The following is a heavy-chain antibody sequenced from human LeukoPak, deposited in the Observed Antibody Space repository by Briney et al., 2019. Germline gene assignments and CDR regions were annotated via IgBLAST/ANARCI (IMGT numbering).Heavy chain of an antibody. V-gene: IGHV3-48*03. J-gene: IGHJ4*02. CDR3: ARAIASGYDFDY. D-gene: IGHD3-22*01. Sequence: QHWGSLRLSCEASGFTFSNYEMNWVRQAPGKGLEWVSYISYRVSTVYYAASVKGRFTISRDNAKNSLYLQMNSLRAEDTAVYYCARAIASGYDFDYWGQGTLVTVSS. CDR2: ISYRVSTV. CDR1: GFTFSNYE.